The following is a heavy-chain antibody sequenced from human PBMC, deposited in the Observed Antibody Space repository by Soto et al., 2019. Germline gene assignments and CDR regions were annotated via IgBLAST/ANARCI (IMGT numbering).Heavy chain of an antibody. CDR2: INHSGST. D-gene: IGHD6-6*01. V-gene: IGHV4-34*01. Sequence: PSETLSLTCAVYGGSFSGYYWSWIRQPPGKGLEWIGEINHSGSTNYNPSLKSRVTISVDTSKNQFSLKLSSVTAADTAVYYCARSPTTSSIGTFDIWGQGTMVTVSS. J-gene: IGHJ3*02. CDR1: GGSFSGYY. CDR3: ARSPTTSSIGTFDI.